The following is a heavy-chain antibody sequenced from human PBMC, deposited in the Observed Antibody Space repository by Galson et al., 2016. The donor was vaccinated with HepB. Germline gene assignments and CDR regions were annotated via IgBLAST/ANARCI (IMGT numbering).Heavy chain of an antibody. J-gene: IGHJ4*02. CDR2: IWYDGSNK. CDR3: ARGASPGGSSASDY. D-gene: IGHD2-15*01. Sequence: SLRLSCAASGFTFSSYGMHWVRQAPGKGLEWVAVIWYDGSNKYYADSVKGRFTISRDNSKNTLYLQMNSLRAEDTAVYYCARGASPGGSSASDYWGQGTLVTVSS. CDR1: GFTFSSYG. V-gene: IGHV3-33*01.